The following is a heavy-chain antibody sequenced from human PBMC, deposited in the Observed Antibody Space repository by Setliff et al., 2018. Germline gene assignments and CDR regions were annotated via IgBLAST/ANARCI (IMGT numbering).Heavy chain of an antibody. CDR1: GVSITSGHY. CDR2: IHQRGRT. CDR3: ARDNRARHYMDV. J-gene: IGHJ6*03. Sequence: PSETLSLTCGVSGVSITSGHYWGWIRQSPGKGLEWLATIHQRGRTYYNPSLNSRVTISADTSKNQFSLNLSSVTAADTAVYYCARDNRARHYMDVWGKGTTVTVSS. V-gene: IGHV4-38-2*02. D-gene: IGHD3-10*01.